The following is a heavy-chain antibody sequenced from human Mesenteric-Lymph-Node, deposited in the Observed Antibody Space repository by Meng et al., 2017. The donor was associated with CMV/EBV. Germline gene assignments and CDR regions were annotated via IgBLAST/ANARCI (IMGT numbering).Heavy chain of an antibody. D-gene: IGHD2-2*01. CDR2: IRSKTEGGTT. CDR3: TTSIQYVEPAVDYYYYGMDV. V-gene: IGHV3-15*01. Sequence: GESLKISCAASGFTFSTAWMRWVRQTPGRGLEWVGHIRSKTEGGTTDYAAPVKGRFTISRDDSRNTLYLQINSLKTEDTAVYYCTTSIQYVEPAVDYYYYGMDVWGQGTTVTVSS. CDR1: GFTFSTAW. J-gene: IGHJ6*02.